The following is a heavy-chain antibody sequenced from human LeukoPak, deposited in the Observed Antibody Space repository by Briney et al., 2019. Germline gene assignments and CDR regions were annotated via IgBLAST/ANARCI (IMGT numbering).Heavy chain of an antibody. J-gene: IGHJ4*02. CDR2: ISGSGTTT. Sequence: GGSLRLSCAASGLTFSNYYMSWLRPAPGKGLEWASAISGSGTTTYYAHSVKGRFNISRDNSKNTLYLQMNSVIAEDTAVYYCVRWTHVEDWGQGNLVTVSS. CDR3: VRWTHVED. D-gene: IGHD5-24*01. V-gene: IGHV3-23*01. CDR1: GLTFSNYY.